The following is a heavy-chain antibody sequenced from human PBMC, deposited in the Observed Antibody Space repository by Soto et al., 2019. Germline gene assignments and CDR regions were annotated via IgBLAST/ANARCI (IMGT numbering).Heavy chain of an antibody. CDR1: GFTFTTYC. CDR2: IWYDGTKK. Sequence: QVQLVDSGGGVAQPGRSLRLSCATSGFTFTTYCFHWVRQAPGKGLEWVVGIWYDGTKKYYADSVKGRCAISRDNYKNMLNLQMDSLSAEDTAMYYCVRSESRVNTDYFQNWGQGTQVTLSS. V-gene: IGHV3-33*01. J-gene: IGHJ1*01. CDR3: VRSESRVNTDYFQN.